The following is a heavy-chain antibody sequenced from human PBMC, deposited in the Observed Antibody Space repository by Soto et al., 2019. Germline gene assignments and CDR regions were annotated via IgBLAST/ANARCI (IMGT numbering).Heavy chain of an antibody. CDR1: GYSFIVYY. J-gene: IGHJ4*02. CDR3: ARVHYDSVPADF. CDR2: INPNNGGT. V-gene: IGHV1-2*02. Sequence: SLKVSFKSSGYSFIVYYMHCLRQAPRQGLEWMGLINPNNGGTNYAQKFQGSVTMTRDTSITTAFMELSRLQSDDTAVYYCARVHYDSVPADFWGQGTRVTVSS. D-gene: IGHD3-22*01.